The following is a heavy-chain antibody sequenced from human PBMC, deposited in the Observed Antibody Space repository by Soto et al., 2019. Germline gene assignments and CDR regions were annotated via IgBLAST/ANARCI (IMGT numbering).Heavy chain of an antibody. CDR3: AKDPPAADPYYFDY. CDR2: ISYDGSNK. Sequence: GGSLRLSCAASGFTFSSYGMHWVRQAPGKGLEWVAVISYDGSNKYYADSVKGRFTISRDNSKNTLYLQMNSLRAEDTAVYYCAKDPPAADPYYFDYWGQGTLVTVSS. D-gene: IGHD6-13*01. CDR1: GFTFSSYG. V-gene: IGHV3-30*18. J-gene: IGHJ4*02.